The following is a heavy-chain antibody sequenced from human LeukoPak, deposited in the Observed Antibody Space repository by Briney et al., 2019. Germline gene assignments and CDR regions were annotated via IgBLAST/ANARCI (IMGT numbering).Heavy chain of an antibody. D-gene: IGHD2-15*01. V-gene: IGHV1-2*02. CDR3: AIMGVVVAHLGALDI. CDR2: INPNSGGT. CDR1: GYTFTGYY. Sequence: ASVKVSCKASGYTFTGYYMHWVRQAPGQGLEWMGWINPNSGGTNYAQKFQGRVTMTRDTSINTAYMELSRLRSDDTAVYYCAIMGVVVAHLGALDIWGQGTMVTVSS. J-gene: IGHJ3*02.